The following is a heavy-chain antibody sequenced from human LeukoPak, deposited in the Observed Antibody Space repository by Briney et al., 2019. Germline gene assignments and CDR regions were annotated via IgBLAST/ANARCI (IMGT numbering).Heavy chain of an antibody. CDR1: GFTFTNYG. Sequence: GGSLRLSCAASGFTFTNYGMNWVRQAPGKGLEWVSAISGSGGSTYYADSVKGRFTISRDNSKNTLYLQMNSLRAEDTAVYYCAKGLGYCSSTSCYATGAFDIWGQGTMVTVSS. CDR3: AKGLGYCSSTSCYATGAFDI. CDR2: ISGSGGST. V-gene: IGHV3-23*01. D-gene: IGHD2-2*01. J-gene: IGHJ3*02.